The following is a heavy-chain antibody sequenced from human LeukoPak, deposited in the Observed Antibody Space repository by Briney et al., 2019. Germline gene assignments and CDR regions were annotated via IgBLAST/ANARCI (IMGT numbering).Heavy chain of an antibody. Sequence: SVKVSCKASGGTFSSYAINWVRQAPGQGLEWMGGIIPIFQTATYAQKFQGRVTITADESTSTAHMELSSLRSEDTAVYYCARDYGSGSYIAGYWGQGTLVTVSS. V-gene: IGHV1-69*13. CDR1: GGTFSSYA. CDR2: IIPIFQTA. D-gene: IGHD3-10*01. CDR3: ARDYGSGSYIAGY. J-gene: IGHJ4*02.